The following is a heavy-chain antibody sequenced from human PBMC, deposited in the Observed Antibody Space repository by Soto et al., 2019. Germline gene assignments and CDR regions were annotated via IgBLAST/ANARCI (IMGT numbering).Heavy chain of an antibody. J-gene: IGHJ4*02. D-gene: IGHD5-18*01. V-gene: IGHV3-7*05. Sequence: EVQLVESGGGLVQPGGSLRLSCAASGFTFSTYWMNWVRQAPGKGLEWVANINQDGSAINYVDSVRGRFTISRDNAKNSLYLQMNGLRADDTAVYYCARDRAMDDYWGQGTLVTVSS. CDR2: INQDGSAI. CDR1: GFTFSTYW. CDR3: ARDRAMDDY.